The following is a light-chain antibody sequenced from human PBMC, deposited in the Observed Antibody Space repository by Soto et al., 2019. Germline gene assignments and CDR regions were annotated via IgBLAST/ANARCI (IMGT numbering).Light chain of an antibody. J-gene: IGLJ2*01. CDR1: TSNIESNT. CDR3: AAWDDSLSGPI. Sequence: QSVLTQPPSASGTPGQRVTISCSGSTSNIESNTVNWYQQLPGTAPKLLIYSNNQRPSGVPDRFSASKSGTSASLAISGLQSEDEADYYCAAWDDSLSGPIFGGGTKVTVL. CDR2: SNN. V-gene: IGLV1-44*01.